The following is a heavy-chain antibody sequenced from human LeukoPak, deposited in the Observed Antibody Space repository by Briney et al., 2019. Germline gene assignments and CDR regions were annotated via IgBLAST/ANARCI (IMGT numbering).Heavy chain of an antibody. D-gene: IGHD6-19*01. Sequence: SETLSLTCTVSGGSISSYYWSWIRRPPGKGLEWIGYIYYSGSTNYNPSLKSRVTISVDTSKNQFSLKLSSVTAADTAVYYCARGYSSGWYVYWGQGTLVTVSS. CDR3: ARGYSSGWYVY. J-gene: IGHJ4*02. V-gene: IGHV4-59*08. CDR2: IYYSGST. CDR1: GGSISSYY.